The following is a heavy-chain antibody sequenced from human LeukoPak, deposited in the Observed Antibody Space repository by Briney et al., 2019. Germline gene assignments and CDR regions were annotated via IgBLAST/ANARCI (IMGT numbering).Heavy chain of an antibody. CDR3: ARESSGSYWFDP. V-gene: IGHV4-30-4*01. Sequence: SETLSLTCTVSGGSISSGDYYWRWIRQPPGKGLEWIGYIYYSGSTYYNPSLKSRVTISVDTSKNQFSLKLSSVTAADTAVYYCARESSGSYWFDPWGQGTLVTVSS. CDR2: IYYSGST. CDR1: GGSISSGDYY. D-gene: IGHD3-10*01. J-gene: IGHJ5*02.